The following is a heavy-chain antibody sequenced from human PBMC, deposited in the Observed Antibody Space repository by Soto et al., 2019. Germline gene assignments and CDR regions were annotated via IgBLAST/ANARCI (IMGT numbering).Heavy chain of an antibody. CDR1: GGSISSSSYY. J-gene: IGHJ6*02. V-gene: IGHV4-39*07. D-gene: IGHD3-16*02. Sequence: SETLSLTCTVSGGSISSSSYYWGWIRQPPGKGLEWIGSIYYSGSTYYNPSLKSRVTISVDTSKNQFSLKLSSVTAADTAVYYCARSRLRLGELSLYPLVYYSFYGMDVWGQGTTVTVSS. CDR2: IYYSGST. CDR3: ARSRLRLGELSLYPLVYYSFYGMDV.